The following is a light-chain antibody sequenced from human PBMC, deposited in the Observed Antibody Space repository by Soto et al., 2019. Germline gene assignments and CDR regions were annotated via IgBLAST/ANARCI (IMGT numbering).Light chain of an antibody. CDR2: GAS. Sequence: EIVLTQSPGTLSLSAGERATLSCRASQSVSSTYLAWYQQKPGQPPRLLIYGASSRATGLPDRFSGSGSGTDFTLTISRLEPEDFAVYYCQQYGASPQTFGQGTKVEIK. CDR1: QSVSSTY. V-gene: IGKV3-20*01. CDR3: QQYGASPQT. J-gene: IGKJ1*01.